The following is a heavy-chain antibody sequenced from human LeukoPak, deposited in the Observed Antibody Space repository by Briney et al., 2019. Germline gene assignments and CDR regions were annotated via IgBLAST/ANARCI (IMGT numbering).Heavy chain of an antibody. V-gene: IGHV4-31*03. D-gene: IGHD7-27*01. CDR3: ARGLTHIDY. CDR1: GGSISSGGYC. CDR2: IYYSGST. Sequence: SETLSLTCTVSGGSISSGGYCWSWIRQHPGKGLEWIGYIYYSGSTYYNPSLKSRVTISVDTSKNQFSLKLSSVTAADTAVYYCARGLTHIDYWGQGTLVTVSS. J-gene: IGHJ4*02.